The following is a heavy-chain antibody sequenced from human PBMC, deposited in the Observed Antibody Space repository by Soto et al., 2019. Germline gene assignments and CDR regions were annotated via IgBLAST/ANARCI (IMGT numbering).Heavy chain of an antibody. V-gene: IGHV4-39*01. Sequence: QLQLQESGPGLVKPSETLSLTCTVSGGSISSSSYYWGWIRQPPGKGLEWIGSIYYSGSTSYNPSLKSRVSISVDTSKNQFYLKLSSVTAADTAVYYCARLGPHGSSRNYFDYWGQGTLVTVSS. CDR1: GGSISSSSYY. CDR3: ARLGPHGSSRNYFDY. J-gene: IGHJ4*02. CDR2: IYYSGST. D-gene: IGHD3-10*01.